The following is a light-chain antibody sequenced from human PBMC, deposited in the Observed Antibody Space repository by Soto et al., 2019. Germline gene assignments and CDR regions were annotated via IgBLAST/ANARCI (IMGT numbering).Light chain of an antibody. CDR3: CSYAGSYSWV. CDR1: SSNIGSKS. CDR2: SNN. V-gene: IGLV1-44*01. J-gene: IGLJ3*02. Sequence: QSVLTQPPSVSGTPGQRVTISCSGSSSNIGSKSVSWYQHLPQTAPKLLIYSNNQRPSGIPDRFSGYKSGNTAFLTISGVQAEDEADYYCCSYAGSYSWVFGGGTKLTVL.